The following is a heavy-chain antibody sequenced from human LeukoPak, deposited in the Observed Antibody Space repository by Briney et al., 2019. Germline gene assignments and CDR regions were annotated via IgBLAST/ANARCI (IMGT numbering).Heavy chain of an antibody. D-gene: IGHD4-17*01. CDR3: AGAHPHYGDSIHDLDY. J-gene: IGHJ4*02. CDR1: GYTFTSYY. V-gene: IGHV1-46*01. Sequence: ASVKVSCKASGYTFTSYYMHWVRQAPGQGLEWMGIIHPSGGSTSYAQKFQGRVTMTRDTSTSTVYMELSSLRSEDTAVYYCAGAHPHYGDSIHDLDYWGQGTLVTVSS. CDR2: IHPSGGST.